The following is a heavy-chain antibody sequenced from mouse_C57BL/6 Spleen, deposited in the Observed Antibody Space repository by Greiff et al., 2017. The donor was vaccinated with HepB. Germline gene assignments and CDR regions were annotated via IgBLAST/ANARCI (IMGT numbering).Heavy chain of an antibody. Sequence: EVKLVESGPGLVKPSQSLSLTCSVTGYSITSGYYWNWIRQFPGNKLEWMGYISYDGSNNYNPSLKNRISITRDTSKNQFFLKLNSVTTEDTATYYCARDRDDSAWFAYWGQGTLVTVSA. CDR3: ARDRDDSAWFAY. V-gene: IGHV3-6*01. J-gene: IGHJ3*01. CDR1: GYSITSGYY. CDR2: ISYDGSN. D-gene: IGHD2-4*01.